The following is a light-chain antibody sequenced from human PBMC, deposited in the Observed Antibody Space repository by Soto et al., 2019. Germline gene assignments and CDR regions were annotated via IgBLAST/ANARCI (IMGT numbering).Light chain of an antibody. CDR1: QSVNSW. J-gene: IGKJ4*01. CDR2: NAS. CDR3: QQYDTSPLT. Sequence: DIQMTPAPSTLSASVGVRVTITCRASQSVNSWVAWYQQKPGKAPKILLFNASSLERGVPSRLSDRVYGTEFTLTNSSLQPDDFGTYYCQQYDTSPLTFGGGTKVDIK. V-gene: IGKV1-5*03.